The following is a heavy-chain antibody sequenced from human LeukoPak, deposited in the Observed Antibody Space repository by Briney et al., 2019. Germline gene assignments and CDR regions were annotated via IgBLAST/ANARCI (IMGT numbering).Heavy chain of an antibody. D-gene: IGHD3-9*01. V-gene: IGHV4-34*01. CDR1: GGSFSGYY. Sequence: SETLSLTCAVYGGSFSGYYWSWIRQPPGKGLEWIGEINHSGSTNYNPSLKSRVTISVDTSKNQFSLKLSSVTAADTAVYYCGRRPLFYDILTGYYYPNWFDPWGQGTLVTVSS. CDR3: GRRPLFYDILTGYYYPNWFDP. J-gene: IGHJ5*02. CDR2: INHSGST.